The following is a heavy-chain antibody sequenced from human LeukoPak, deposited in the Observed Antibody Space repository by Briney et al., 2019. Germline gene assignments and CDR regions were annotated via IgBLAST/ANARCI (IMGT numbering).Heavy chain of an antibody. Sequence: GGSLRLSCAASGFTFSNAWMSWVRQAPGKGLEWVGRIKSKTDGGTTDYAAPVKGRFTISRDDSKNTLYLQMNSLKTEDTAVYYCTTVSGPYSSSSALNYWGQGTLVTVSP. J-gene: IGHJ4*02. CDR2: IKSKTDGGTT. V-gene: IGHV3-15*01. CDR1: GFTFSNAW. CDR3: TTVSGPYSSSSALNY. D-gene: IGHD6-13*01.